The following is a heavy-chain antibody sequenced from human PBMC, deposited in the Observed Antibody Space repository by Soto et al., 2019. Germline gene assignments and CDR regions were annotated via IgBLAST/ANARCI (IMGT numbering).Heavy chain of an antibody. D-gene: IGHD4-17*01. CDR3: AKEGDYGDYAGENWFDS. CDR2: INSDGSHT. J-gene: IGHJ5*01. V-gene: IGHV3-74*01. CDR1: GLTFLAYW. Sequence: EVQLWDSGGGLVKPGGSLGLSVAPPGLTFLAYWITWVRKFQGKGLVGFSRINSDGSHTSYADSVRGRFTISRDNSKNTVYLQMNSLTAEDTAVYYCAKEGDYGDYAGENWFDSWGQGSLVTVSS.